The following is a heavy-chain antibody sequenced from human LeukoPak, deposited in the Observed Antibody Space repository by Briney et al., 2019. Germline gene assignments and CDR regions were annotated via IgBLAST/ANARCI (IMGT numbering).Heavy chain of an antibody. CDR2: THHSGST. J-gene: IGHJ4*02. CDR3: ARDGVPNY. V-gene: IGHV4-59*01. Sequence: SETLSLTCTVSGASTSNSYWSWIRQPPGRGLEWLGYTHHSGSTNYNPSLKSRVAMSVDASKNQFSLKLTSVTAADTAVYYCARDGVPNYWGQGTLVTVSS. CDR1: GASTSNSY. D-gene: IGHD3-10*01.